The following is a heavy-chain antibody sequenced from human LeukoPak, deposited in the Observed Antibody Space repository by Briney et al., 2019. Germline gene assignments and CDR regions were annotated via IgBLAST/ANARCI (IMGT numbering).Heavy chain of an antibody. J-gene: IGHJ4*02. CDR2: TNHSGST. D-gene: IGHD5-12*01. CDR1: GGSFSGYY. CDR3: ARGRGYSGYPSAFDY. Sequence: PSETLSLTCAVYGGSFSGYYWSWIRQPPGKGLEWIGETNHSGSTNYNPSLKSRVTISVDTSKNQFSLKLSSVTAADTAVYYCARGRGYSGYPSAFDYWGQGTLVTVSS. V-gene: IGHV4-34*01.